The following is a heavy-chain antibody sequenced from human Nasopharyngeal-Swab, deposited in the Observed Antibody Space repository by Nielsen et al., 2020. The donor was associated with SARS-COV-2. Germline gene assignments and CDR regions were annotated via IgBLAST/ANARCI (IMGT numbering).Heavy chain of an antibody. D-gene: IGHD5-18*01. CDR3: AKDGHTAMPNYFDY. CDR1: GSTFSSYA. Sequence: GESLKISCAASGSTFSSYAMSWVRQAPGKGLEWVSAISGSGGSTYYADSVKGRFTISRDNSKNTLYLQMNSLRAEDTAVYYCAKDGHTAMPNYFDYGGQGTLVTVSS. J-gene: IGHJ4*02. V-gene: IGHV3-23*01. CDR2: ISGSGGST.